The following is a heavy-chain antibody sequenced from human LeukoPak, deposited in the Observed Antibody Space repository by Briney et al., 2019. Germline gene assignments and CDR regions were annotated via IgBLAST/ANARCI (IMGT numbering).Heavy chain of an antibody. CDR2: IYSGGST. CDR1: GFTVSSNY. CDR3: ARAVDLYYYDSSGYLVWYY. V-gene: IGHV3-53*01. D-gene: IGHD3-22*01. J-gene: IGHJ4*02. Sequence: GGSLRLSCGASGFTVSSNYMSWVRQAPGKGLEWVSVIYSGGSTYYADSVKGRFTISRDNSKNTLYLQMNSLRAEDTAVYYCARAVDLYYYDSSGYLVWYYWGQGTLVTVSS.